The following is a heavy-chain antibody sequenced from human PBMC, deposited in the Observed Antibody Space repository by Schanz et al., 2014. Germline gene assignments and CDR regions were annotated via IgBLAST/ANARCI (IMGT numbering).Heavy chain of an antibody. Sequence: QAQLMESGGGVVQPGTSLILSCAASGFTFRDYYMSWIRQAPGKGLEWVSDISSGSSYANYADSVKGRFTVSRDNARNSLYLHMNTLGAEDTAVYYCARDGDRFYHNYYMDVWGKGTTVTVSS. CDR3: ARDGDRFYHNYYMDV. CDR1: GFTFRDYY. CDR2: ISSGSSYA. V-gene: IGHV3-11*06. J-gene: IGHJ6*03. D-gene: IGHD4-17*01.